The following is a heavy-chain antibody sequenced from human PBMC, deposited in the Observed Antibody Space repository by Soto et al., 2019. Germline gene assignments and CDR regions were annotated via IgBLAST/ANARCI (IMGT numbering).Heavy chain of an antibody. CDR3: ARFGSSGRGNDAFDI. CDR1: GGTLSVYP. V-gene: IGHV1-69*13. J-gene: IGHJ3*02. Sequence: SLKVSCTTSGGTLSVYPSSRVRQAPGQGLEGMGGIIPIFGPANYAQKFQGRVTITADESTSTAYMELSSLRSEDTAVYYCARFGSSGRGNDAFDISGQGTMVTVSS. D-gene: IGHD1-26*01. CDR2: IIPIFGPA.